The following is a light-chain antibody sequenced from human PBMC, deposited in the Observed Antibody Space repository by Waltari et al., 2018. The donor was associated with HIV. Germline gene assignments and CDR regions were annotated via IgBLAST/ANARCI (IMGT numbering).Light chain of an antibody. J-gene: IGLJ1*01. CDR3: SSYTSSSTYV. V-gene: IGLV2-14*01. CDR1: TNDVGSSNY. Sequence: QSALTQPASVSGPPGQSLTISCTGTTNDVGSSNYVSWHQQHPGEAPKLIIHDVSDRPSVISNRFSGSKSGNTASLTISGLQTEDEADYYCSSYTSSSTYVFGTGTRVTVL. CDR2: DVS.